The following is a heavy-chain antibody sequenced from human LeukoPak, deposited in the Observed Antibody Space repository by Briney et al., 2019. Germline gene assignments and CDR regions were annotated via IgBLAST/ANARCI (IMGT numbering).Heavy chain of an antibody. D-gene: IGHD5-18*01. CDR3: ARVTGTAMDY. J-gene: IGHJ4*02. CDR2: IYSGGST. V-gene: IGHV3-53*01. CDR1: GFTLSSNY. Sequence: GGSLRLSCAASGFTLSSNYMSRVRQAPGEGLEWFSVIYSGGSTYYSDSVKGRFTISRDNCKNTLYLQMKSMRAEDTAVYYCARVTGTAMDYWGQGTLGTVSS.